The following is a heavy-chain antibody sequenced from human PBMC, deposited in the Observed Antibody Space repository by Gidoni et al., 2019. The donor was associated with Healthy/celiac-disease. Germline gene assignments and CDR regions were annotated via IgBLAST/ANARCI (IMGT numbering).Heavy chain of an antibody. D-gene: IGHD1-1*01. CDR2: ISDYNGNT. J-gene: IGHJ4*02. Sequence: QVQLVQSGAEVKKPGASVKVSCKASGYTFTSYGISGVRQAPGQGLEWMGWISDYNGNTNYAQKLQGRVNMTTDTSTSTAYMELRSLRSDDTAVYYCARVEIGWNDPTTFDYWGQGTLVTVSS. CDR1: GYTFTSYG. V-gene: IGHV1-18*04. CDR3: ARVEIGWNDPTTFDY.